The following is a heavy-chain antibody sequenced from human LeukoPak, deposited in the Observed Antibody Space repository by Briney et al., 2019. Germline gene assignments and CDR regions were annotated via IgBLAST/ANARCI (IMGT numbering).Heavy chain of an antibody. Sequence: GASVKVSCKAFGATLNIGHAFIWARQAPGQGLQWMGRMIPFLGEVNYAQNFQGRVSFTADRSTATMYMELKRLRLDDTAIYYCSPCGHAYDWFGPWGQGTLVTVS. CDR1: GATLNIGHA. D-gene: IGHD5-12*01. CDR2: MIPFLGEV. CDR3: SPCGHAYDWFGP. J-gene: IGHJ5*02. V-gene: IGHV1-69*04.